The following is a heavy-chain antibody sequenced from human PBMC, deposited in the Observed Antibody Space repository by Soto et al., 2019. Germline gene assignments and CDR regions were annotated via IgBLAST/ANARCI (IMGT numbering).Heavy chain of an antibody. J-gene: IGHJ4*02. CDR2: ISWNSGSI. D-gene: IGHD2-15*01. CDR1: GFTFDDYA. Sequence: EVQLVESGGGLVQPGRSLRLSCAASGFTFDDYAMHWVRQAPGKGLEWVSGISWNSGSIGYADCVKGRFTISRDNGKNSLYLQMNSLRAEDTALYYCAKDRGRLSTLPPDDYWGQGTLVTVSS. CDR3: AKDRGRLSTLPPDDY. V-gene: IGHV3-9*01.